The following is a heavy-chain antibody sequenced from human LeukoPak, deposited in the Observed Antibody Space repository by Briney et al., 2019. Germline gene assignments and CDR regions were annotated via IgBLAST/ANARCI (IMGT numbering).Heavy chain of an antibody. Sequence: GGSLRLSCAASGFTFSSYGMHWVRQAPGKGLEWVAVISYDGSNKYYADSVKGRFTISRDNSKNTLYLQMNSLRAEDTAVYYCARLVYGYYYTYFDYWGQGTLVTVSS. J-gene: IGHJ4*02. CDR2: ISYDGSNK. CDR1: GFTFSSYG. D-gene: IGHD3-22*01. V-gene: IGHV3-30*03. CDR3: ARLVYGYYYTYFDY.